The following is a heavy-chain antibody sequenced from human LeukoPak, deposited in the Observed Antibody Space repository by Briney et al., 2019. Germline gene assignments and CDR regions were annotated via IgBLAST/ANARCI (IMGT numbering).Heavy chain of an antibody. Sequence: GGSLRLSCAASGFTFDDYAMHWVRQAPGKGLEWVSLISWDGGSTYYADSVKGRFTISRDNSKNSLYLQMNSLRAEDTALYYCAKAFFDEDYYYMDVWGKGTTVTISS. J-gene: IGHJ6*03. CDR3: AKAFFDEDYYYMDV. CDR2: ISWDGGST. V-gene: IGHV3-43D*03. CDR1: GFTFDDYA.